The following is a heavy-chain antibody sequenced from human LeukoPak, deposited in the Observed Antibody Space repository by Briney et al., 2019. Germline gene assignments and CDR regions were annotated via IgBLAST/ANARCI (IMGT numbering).Heavy chain of an antibody. Sequence: GESLKISCKGSGYSFTNFWIGWVRQMPGKGLEWMGVISPGDSGIRYSPSFQGQVTISVDKSISTAYLQWSSLKASDSAMYYCGGGGTSAPWGQGTLVTVSS. CDR2: ISPGDSGI. CDR3: GGGGTSAP. V-gene: IGHV5-51*01. CDR1: GYSFTNFW. J-gene: IGHJ5*02. D-gene: IGHD1/OR15-1a*01.